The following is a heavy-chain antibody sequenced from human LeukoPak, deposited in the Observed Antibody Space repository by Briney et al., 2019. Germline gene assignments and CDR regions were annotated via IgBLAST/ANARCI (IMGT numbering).Heavy chain of an antibody. CDR1: GFTVSSNY. Sequence: PGGSLPLSCAASGFTVSSNYMSWVRQAPGKGLEWVSVIYSGGSTNYADSVKGRFTISRDNSKNTLYLQMNSLRAEDTAVYYCARGSILVAEWAADYWGQGTLVTVSS. J-gene: IGHJ4*02. CDR2: IYSGGST. D-gene: IGHD6-19*01. V-gene: IGHV3-53*01. CDR3: ARGSILVAEWAADY.